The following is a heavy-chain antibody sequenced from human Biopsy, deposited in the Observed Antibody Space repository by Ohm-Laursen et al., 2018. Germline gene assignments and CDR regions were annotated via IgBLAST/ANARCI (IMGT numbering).Heavy chain of an antibody. CDR3: ARDRGFYSDRTVPGYFDL. V-gene: IGHV4-59*01. Sequence: GTLSLTCAVSGDSISSYYWSWIRQPPGKGLEWIGYVYYTGSTDYNPSLQSRVTISVDTSKNHFSLRLRSVTPADTAIYYCARDRGFYSDRTVPGYFDLWDRGTLVTVSS. J-gene: IGHJ2*01. D-gene: IGHD3-22*01. CDR2: VYYTGST. CDR1: GDSISSYY.